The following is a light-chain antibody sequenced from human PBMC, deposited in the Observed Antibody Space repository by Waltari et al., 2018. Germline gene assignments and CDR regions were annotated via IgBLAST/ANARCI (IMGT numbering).Light chain of an antibody. CDR2: GAP. CDR1: QSFTNRY. CDR3: QQYGTSPPLT. J-gene: IGKJ4*01. V-gene: IGKV3-20*01. Sequence: EIVLPQSPATLSLSPGARATPSCRASQSFTNRYLAGYQQKRGQAPRLLLYGAPARAAGCPDRFSGSGSGTDFTLTISRLEPEDFAVYYCQQYGTSPPLTFGGGTKVEIK.